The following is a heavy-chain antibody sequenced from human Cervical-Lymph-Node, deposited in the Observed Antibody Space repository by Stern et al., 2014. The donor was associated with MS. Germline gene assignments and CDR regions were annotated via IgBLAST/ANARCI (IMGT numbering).Heavy chain of an antibody. CDR3: ARHDGWLPHY. V-gene: IGHV4-39*01. D-gene: IGHD5-12*01. Sequence: QLVQSGPGLVKPSETLSLTCSVSGGSISRSTYYWGWIRQPPGKGLEWIGSIYYSGTTYYNPSLKSRVTIDPSTHQFSLRLTSGTAADTAVYYCARHDGWLPHYWSQGTLVTVSS. CDR1: GGSISRSTYY. CDR2: IYYSGTT. J-gene: IGHJ4*02.